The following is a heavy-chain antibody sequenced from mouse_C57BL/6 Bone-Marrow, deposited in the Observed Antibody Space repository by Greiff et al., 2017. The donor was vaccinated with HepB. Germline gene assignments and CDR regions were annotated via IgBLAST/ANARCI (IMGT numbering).Heavy chain of an antibody. CDR2: ISNGGGST. V-gene: IGHV5-12*01. CDR1: GFTFSDYY. J-gene: IGHJ4*01. Sequence: EVNVVESGGGLVQPGGSLKLSCAASGFTFSDYYMYWVRQTPEKRLEWVAYISNGGGSTYYPDTVKGRFTISRDNAKNTLYLQMSRLKSEDTAMYYCARHGDGSSYYAMDYWGQGTSVTVSS. D-gene: IGHD1-1*01. CDR3: ARHGDGSSYYAMDY.